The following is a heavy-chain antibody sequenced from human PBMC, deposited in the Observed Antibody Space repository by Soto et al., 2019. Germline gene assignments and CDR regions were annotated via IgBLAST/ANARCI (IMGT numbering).Heavy chain of an antibody. CDR3: ARTGYSSNSLDY. D-gene: IGHD6-13*01. CDR1: GFIFSGYW. CDR2: IKEDGSEK. Sequence: GGSLRLSCVASGFIFSGYWMGWIRHSPGRGLEWVASIKEDGSEKQYVDSVKGRFTISRDNAKNSLYLQLNSLRAEDTAVYYCARTGYSSNSLDYWGQGTLVTVSS. J-gene: IGHJ4*02. V-gene: IGHV3-7*01.